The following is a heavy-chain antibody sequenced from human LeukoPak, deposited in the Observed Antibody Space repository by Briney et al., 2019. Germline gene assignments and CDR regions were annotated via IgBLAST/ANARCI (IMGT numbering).Heavy chain of an antibody. J-gene: IGHJ4*02. CDR3: AKPKDYYGSGSYYSH. CDR1: GFTFSSYA. CDR2: ISGSGGST. V-gene: IGHV3-23*01. D-gene: IGHD3-10*01. Sequence: PRGSLRLCCAASGFTFSSYAMSWVRHAPGERLKWVSAISGSGGSTYYADSVKGRFTISRDNSKNTLYLQMNSLRAEDTAVYYCAKPKDYYGSGSYYSHWGQGTLVTVSS.